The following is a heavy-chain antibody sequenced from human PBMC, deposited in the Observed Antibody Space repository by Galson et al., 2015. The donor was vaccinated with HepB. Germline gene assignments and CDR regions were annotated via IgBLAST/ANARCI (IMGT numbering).Heavy chain of an antibody. CDR1: GYSFTSYW. Sequence: QSGAEVKKPGESLKISCKGSGYSFTSYWIGWVRQMPGKGLEWMGIIYPGDSDTGYSPSFQGQVTISADKSISTAYLQWSSLKASDTAMYYCARPNIAVAANDAFDIWGQGTMVTVSS. J-gene: IGHJ3*02. CDR2: IYPGDSDT. V-gene: IGHV5-51*03. D-gene: IGHD6-19*01. CDR3: ARPNIAVAANDAFDI.